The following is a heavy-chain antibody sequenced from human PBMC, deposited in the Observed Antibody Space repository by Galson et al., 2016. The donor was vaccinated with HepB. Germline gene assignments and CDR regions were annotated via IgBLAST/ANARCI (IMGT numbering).Heavy chain of an antibody. CDR3: ATQRRYYFDY. Sequence: ETLSLTCTVSGGSISSGGYYMSWVRQAPGKGPEWVSLIHAGGSTYYADSVKGRFTISRDNFKNTLFLQMKSLRAEDTAVYYCATQRRYYFDYWGQGTLVTVSS. D-gene: IGHD6-25*01. J-gene: IGHJ4*02. CDR1: GGSISSGGYY. CDR2: IHAGGST. V-gene: IGHV3-66*01.